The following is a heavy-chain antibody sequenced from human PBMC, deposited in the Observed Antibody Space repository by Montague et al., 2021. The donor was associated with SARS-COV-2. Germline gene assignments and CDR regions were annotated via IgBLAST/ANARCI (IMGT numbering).Heavy chain of an antibody. Sequence: SETLSLTCTVSGGSISSYYWSWIRQPPGKGLEWIGYIFNSGSTNYNPSLKSRVTISVDTSKNQPPLRLRSVTAADTAVYYCVRVGVSNWYSFFDCWGQGTLVTVSS. V-gene: IGHV4-59*01. CDR2: IFNSGST. CDR3: VRVGVSNWYSFFDC. D-gene: IGHD6-13*01. J-gene: IGHJ4*02. CDR1: GGSISSYY.